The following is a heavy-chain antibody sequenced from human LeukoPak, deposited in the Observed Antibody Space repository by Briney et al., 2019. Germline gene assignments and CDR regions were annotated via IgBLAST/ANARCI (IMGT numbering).Heavy chain of an antibody. Sequence: ASVKVSCKASGYTFTNYYMHWVRQAPGHGLEWMGIIDTSGGSTSYAQKFQGRATMTRDTSTSTVYMELSSLTSEDTAVYYCARSKTRFDYWGQGTLVTISP. CDR3: ARSKTRFDY. V-gene: IGHV1-46*01. J-gene: IGHJ4*02. CDR1: GYTFTNYY. CDR2: IDTSGGST.